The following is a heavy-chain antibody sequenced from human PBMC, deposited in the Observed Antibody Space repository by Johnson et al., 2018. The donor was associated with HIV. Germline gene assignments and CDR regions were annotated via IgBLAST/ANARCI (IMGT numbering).Heavy chain of an antibody. CDR1: GFTFSDHY. CDR3: ARAGKWSGDAFDI. CDR2: TRNKANSYTT. D-gene: IGHD3-10*01. V-gene: IGHV3-72*01. J-gene: IGHJ3*02. Sequence: VQLVESGGGLVQPGGSLRLSCAASGFTFSDHYMDWVRQAPGKGLEWVGRTRNKANSYTTEYAASVKGRFTISRDDSKNSLYLQMNSLKTEDTAVYYCARAGKWSGDAFDIWGQGTTVTGSS.